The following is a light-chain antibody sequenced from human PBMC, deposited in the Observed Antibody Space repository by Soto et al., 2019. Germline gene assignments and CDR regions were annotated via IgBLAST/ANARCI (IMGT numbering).Light chain of an antibody. Sequence: QVPRCLSNVRTSVGEGRSVDRGASQGISKYLAWYQQKPGKVPKLLIYAATILNSGVTSRFSGSGSVADFALAISSFKPDDVATFYCQSYNGAPLTFGGGTKVDIK. J-gene: IGKJ4*01. V-gene: IGKV1-27*01. CDR1: QGISKY. CDR2: AAT. CDR3: QSYNGAPLT.